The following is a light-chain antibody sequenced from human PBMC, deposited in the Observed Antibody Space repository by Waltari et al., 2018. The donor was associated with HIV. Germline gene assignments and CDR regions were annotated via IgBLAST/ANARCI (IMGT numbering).Light chain of an antibody. CDR2: EVS. CDR3: SSYTSSSTLV. V-gene: IGLV2-14*01. Sequence: QSALTPPASVSGSPGQSLTISCTVTSSDVGGYNYVPWYQQHPGKAPKLLIYEVSSRPSGISSRFSGCKSANTASLTISGLQADDEADYYCSSYTSSSTLVFGGGTKLTV. J-gene: IGLJ2*01. CDR1: SSDVGGYNY.